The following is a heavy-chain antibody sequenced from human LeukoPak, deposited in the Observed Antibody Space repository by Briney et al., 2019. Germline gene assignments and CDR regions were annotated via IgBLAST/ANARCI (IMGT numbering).Heavy chain of an antibody. J-gene: IGHJ3*02. V-gene: IGHV4-34*01. D-gene: IGHD3-22*01. CDR2: INHSGST. CDR3: ARVIDVASSGYRYDAFDI. CDR1: GGSFSDYY. Sequence: SETLSLTCAVYGGSFSDYYWTWIRQPPGKGLEWIGEINHSGSTYYNPSLKSRVTISVDTSKNQFSLKLSSVTAADTAIYYCARVIDVASSGYRYDAFDIWGQGTMVTVSS.